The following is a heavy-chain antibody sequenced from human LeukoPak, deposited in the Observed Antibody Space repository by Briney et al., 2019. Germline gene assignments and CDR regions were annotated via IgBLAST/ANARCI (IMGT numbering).Heavy chain of an antibody. V-gene: IGHV3-48*03. J-gene: IGHJ4*02. CDR1: GFTFSSYE. D-gene: IGHD5-12*01. CDR3: ARSAAAGRIVATFDY. CDR2: ISSSGSTI. Sequence: HPGGSLRLSCAASGFTFSSYEMNWVRQAPGKGLEWVSYISSSGSTIYYADSVKGRFTISRDKSKNTLYLQMNSLRGEDTAVYYCARSAAAGRIVATFDYWGQGTLVTVSS.